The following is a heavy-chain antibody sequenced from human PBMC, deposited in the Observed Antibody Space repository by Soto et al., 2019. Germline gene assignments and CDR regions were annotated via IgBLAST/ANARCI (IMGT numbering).Heavy chain of an antibody. J-gene: IGHJ3*02. Sequence: GGSLRLSCAASGFTFSSYAMHWVRQALGKGLEWVAVISYDGSNKYYADSVKGRFTISRDNSKNTLYLQMNSLRAEDTAVYYCARERRPVGYYGRNYWDAFDIWGQGTMLTVSS. CDR1: GFTFSSYA. CDR3: ARERRPVGYYGRNYWDAFDI. V-gene: IGHV3-30-3*01. D-gene: IGHD3-10*01. CDR2: ISYDGSNK.